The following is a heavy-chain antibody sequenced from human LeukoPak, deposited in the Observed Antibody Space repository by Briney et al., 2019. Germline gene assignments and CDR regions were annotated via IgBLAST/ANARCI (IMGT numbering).Heavy chain of an antibody. CDR1: GFTFSSYG. V-gene: IGHV3-33*03. CDR2: IWYDGSHK. CDR3: GRRYFDY. J-gene: IGHJ4*02. Sequence: GGSLRLSCAASGFTFSSYGMHWVRQAPGKGLEWLAVIWYDGSHKYNADSVKGRFTISRDNAKNSLYLQMNSLRAEDTAVYYCGRRYFDYWGQGTLVTVSS.